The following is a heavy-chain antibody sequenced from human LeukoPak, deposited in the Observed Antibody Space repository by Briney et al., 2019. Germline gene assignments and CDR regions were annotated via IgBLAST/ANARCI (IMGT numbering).Heavy chain of an antibody. Sequence: GGSLRLSCAASGFTFSSYAMSWVRQAPGKGLEWVSVISGSGSTTYYADSVKGRFTISRDNSKNTLSLQMNSLRAEDTAVYYRAKESANCGSDWRSLSYYLGQGTLVTVSS. D-gene: IGHD2-21*02. CDR2: ISGSGSTT. J-gene: IGHJ4*02. V-gene: IGHV3-23*01. CDR3: AKESANCGSDWRSLSYY. CDR1: GFTFSSYA.